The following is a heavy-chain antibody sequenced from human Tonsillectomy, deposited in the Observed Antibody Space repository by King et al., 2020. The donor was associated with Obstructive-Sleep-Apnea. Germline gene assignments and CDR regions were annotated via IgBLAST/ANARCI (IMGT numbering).Heavy chain of an antibody. CDR2: RWYDGSIK. J-gene: IGHJ4*02. CDR3: ARAPITMIGYFDY. Sequence: QLVQSGGGVVQPGRSLRLSCAASGFVFSTYGIHWIRQAPGKGLEWVAVRWYDGSIKYYADSVKGRFTISRDNSQNTLYLQMNSLRAEDTAVYYCARAPITMIGYFDYWGQGTLVTVSS. CDR1: GFVFSTYG. D-gene: IGHD3-22*01. V-gene: IGHV3-33*01.